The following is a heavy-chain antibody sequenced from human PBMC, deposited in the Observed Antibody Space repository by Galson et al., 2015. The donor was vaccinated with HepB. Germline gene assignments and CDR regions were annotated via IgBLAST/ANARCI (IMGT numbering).Heavy chain of an antibody. D-gene: IGHD1-26*01. CDR2: INAGNGNT. CDR3: ARISRFTGSYYGYYYYGMDV. J-gene: IGHJ6*02. Sequence: SVKVSCKASGYTFTSYAMHWVRQAPGQRLEWMGWINAGNGNTKYSQKFQGRVTITRDTSASTAYMELSSLRSEDTAVYYCARISRFTGSYYGYYYYGMDVWGQGTTVTVSS. V-gene: IGHV1-3*01. CDR1: GYTFTSYA.